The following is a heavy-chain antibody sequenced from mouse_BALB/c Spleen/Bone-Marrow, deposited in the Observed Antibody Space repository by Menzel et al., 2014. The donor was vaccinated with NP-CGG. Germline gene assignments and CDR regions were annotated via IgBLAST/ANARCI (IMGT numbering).Heavy chain of an antibody. CDR2: INPSNGGT. Sequence: VKLMESGAELVKPGASVKLSCKASGYTFTSYWMHWVKLRPGRGFEWIGEINPSNGGTNYNEKFKRKATLTVDKSSSTAYMQLSSLTSEDSAVYYCTIGGLDYWGQGTTLTVSS. J-gene: IGHJ2*01. V-gene: IGHV1S16*01. CDR1: GYTFTSYW. CDR3: TIGGLDY.